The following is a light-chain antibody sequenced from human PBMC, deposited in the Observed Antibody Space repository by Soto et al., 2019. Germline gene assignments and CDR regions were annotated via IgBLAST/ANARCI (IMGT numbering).Light chain of an antibody. CDR3: HYYADSPYT. V-gene: IGKV3-20*01. J-gene: IGKJ2*01. CDR2: GAS. Sequence: EVVLTQSPGTLSLSPGEGATLSCRASQSVRSGSLAWYQQKPGQAPRLLICGASCRATDTPDRFSGSGSGTDFTLTITRVDTEDFAVYYCHYYADSPYTFGQGTRLEI. CDR1: QSVRSGS.